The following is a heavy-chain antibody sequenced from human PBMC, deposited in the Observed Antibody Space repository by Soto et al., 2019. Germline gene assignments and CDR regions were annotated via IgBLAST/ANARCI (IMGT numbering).Heavy chain of an antibody. CDR2: IIPIFGTA. CDR1: GGTFSSYA. Sequence: QVQLVQSGAEVKKPGSSVKVSCKASGGTFSSYAISWVRQAPGQGLEWMGGIIPIFGTANYAQKFQGRVTITADESTSTAYMELSSLRSEDTAVYYCAGAYSYGYGLFYYYYYGMDVWGQGTTVTVSS. J-gene: IGHJ6*02. V-gene: IGHV1-69*01. D-gene: IGHD5-18*01. CDR3: AGAYSYGYGLFYYYYYGMDV.